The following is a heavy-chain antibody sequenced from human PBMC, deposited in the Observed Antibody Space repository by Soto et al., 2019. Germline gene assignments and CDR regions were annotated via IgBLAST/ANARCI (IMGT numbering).Heavy chain of an antibody. J-gene: IGHJ6*02. V-gene: IGHV3-48*03. CDR1: GFTFSNYD. D-gene: IGHD3-10*01. Sequence: GVLRLSCAASGFTFSNYDINWVRQAPGKGPEWISHISSSGGIIYYADSVKGRITISRDNAKNSLYLQMNSLRGEDTAVYYCAREGSVSSSDYYAYYYGMDVWGQGTTVTVSS. CDR3: AREGSVSSSDYYAYYYGMDV. CDR2: ISSSGGII.